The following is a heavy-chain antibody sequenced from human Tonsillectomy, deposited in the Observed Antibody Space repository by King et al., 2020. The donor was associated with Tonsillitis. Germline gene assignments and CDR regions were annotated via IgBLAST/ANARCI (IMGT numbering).Heavy chain of an antibody. CDR3: ARIHRTTIGYISSYYLDP. CDR1: GGSISSGDYY. D-gene: IGHD6-13*01. Sequence: QLQESGPGLVKPSETLSLTCTVSGGSISSGDYYWGWIRQPPGKGLEWIGSIYYSGSTYYYNPSLKSRVTLSVDTSKNQFSLKLSSVTAADTAGYYCARIHRTTIGYISSYYLDPWGQGTLVTVSS. J-gene: IGHJ5*02. V-gene: IGHV4-39*01. CDR2: IYYSGSTY.